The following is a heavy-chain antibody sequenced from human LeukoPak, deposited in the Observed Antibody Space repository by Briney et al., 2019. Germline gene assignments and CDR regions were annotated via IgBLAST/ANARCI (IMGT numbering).Heavy chain of an antibody. CDR2: IYHSGST. Sequence: SETLSLTCTVSGYSISSGYYWGWIRQPPGKGLEWIGSIYHSGSTYYNPSLKSRVTISVDTSKNQFSLKLSSVTAADTAVYYCARGRHDILTGYYGDFDYWGQGTLVTVSS. CDR3: ARGRHDILTGYYGDFDY. CDR1: GYSISSGYY. J-gene: IGHJ4*02. V-gene: IGHV4-38-2*02. D-gene: IGHD3-9*01.